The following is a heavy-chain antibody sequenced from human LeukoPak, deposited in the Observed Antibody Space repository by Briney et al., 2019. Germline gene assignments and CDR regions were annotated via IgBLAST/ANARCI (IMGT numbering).Heavy chain of an antibody. CDR2: IYSGGST. J-gene: IGHJ5*02. CDR3: ARDDPEFDP. Sequence: GGSLRLSCTASGFNFNEHGMHWVRQAPGKGLEWVSVIYSGGSTYYADSVKGRFTISRDNSKNTLYLQMNSLRAEDTAVYYCARDDPEFDPWGQGTLVTVSS. V-gene: IGHV3-66*01. CDR1: GFNFNEHG.